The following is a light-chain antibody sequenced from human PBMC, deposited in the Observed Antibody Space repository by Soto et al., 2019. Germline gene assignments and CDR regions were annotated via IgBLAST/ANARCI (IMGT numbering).Light chain of an antibody. Sequence: QSALTQPASVSGSPGQSITISCTGTSSDVGSYNLVSWYQQHPGKAPKLMIYEGSKRPSGVSNRFSGSKSGNTASLTISGLQAEVEADYYCCSYAGSSTAVFGGGTQLTVL. CDR3: CSYAGSSTAV. V-gene: IGLV2-23*01. J-gene: IGLJ3*02. CDR2: EGS. CDR1: SSDVGSYNL.